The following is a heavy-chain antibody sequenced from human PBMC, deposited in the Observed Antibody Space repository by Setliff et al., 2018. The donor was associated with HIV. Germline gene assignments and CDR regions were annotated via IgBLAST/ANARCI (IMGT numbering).Heavy chain of an antibody. CDR3: ARGAEYPNWYFDL. CDR2: VYNSGSA. CDR1: GGSISSGSYY. Sequence: KPSETLSLTCTVSGGSISSGSYYWNWIRQPAGKGLEWIGRVYNSGSANYNPSLTSRVTMSVDTSKNQFSLNLNSLTAADTAIYYCARGAEYPNWYFDLWGRGTLVTVSS. V-gene: IGHV4-61*02. J-gene: IGHJ2*01.